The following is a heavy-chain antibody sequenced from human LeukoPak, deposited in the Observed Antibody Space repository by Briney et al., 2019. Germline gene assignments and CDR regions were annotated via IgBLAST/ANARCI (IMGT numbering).Heavy chain of an antibody. CDR1: GGSISSYY. CDR2: IYHSGST. Sequence: PSETLSLTCTVSGGSISSYYWSWIRQPPGKGLEWIGSIYHSGSTYYNPSLKSRVTISVDTSKNQFSLKLSSVTAADTAVYYCARGLGVVTNFDYWGQGTLVTVSS. D-gene: IGHD3-3*01. CDR3: ARGLGVVTNFDY. V-gene: IGHV4-59*08. J-gene: IGHJ4*02.